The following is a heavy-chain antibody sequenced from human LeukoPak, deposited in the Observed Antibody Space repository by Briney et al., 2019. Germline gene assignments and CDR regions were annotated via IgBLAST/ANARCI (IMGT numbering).Heavy chain of an antibody. CDR1: GFTFSSYA. J-gene: IGHJ4*02. D-gene: IGHD2-15*01. CDR3: ATRYCSGGSCLSDY. Sequence: PGGSLRLSCAASGFTFSSYAMSWVRQAPGKGLEWVSAISASGGSTYYADSVKGRFTISRDNSKNTLYLQMNSLRAEDTAVYYCATRYCSGGSCLSDYWGQGTLVTVSS. V-gene: IGHV3-23*01. CDR2: ISASGGST.